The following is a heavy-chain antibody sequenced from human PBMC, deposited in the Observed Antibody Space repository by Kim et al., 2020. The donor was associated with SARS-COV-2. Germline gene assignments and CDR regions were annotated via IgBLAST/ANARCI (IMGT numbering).Heavy chain of an antibody. Sequence: SVKVSCKASGGTFSSYAISWVRQAPGQGLEWMGGIIPIFGTANYAQKFQGRVTITADESTSTAYMELSSLRSEDTAVYYCARDFIRAAPPHTTSRVVVPAAMEYYYYYGMDVWGQGTTVTVSS. D-gene: IGHD2-2*01. CDR1: GGTFSSYA. CDR2: IIPIFGTA. CDR3: ARDFIRAAPPHTTSRVVVPAAMEYYYYYGMDV. J-gene: IGHJ6*02. V-gene: IGHV1-69*13.